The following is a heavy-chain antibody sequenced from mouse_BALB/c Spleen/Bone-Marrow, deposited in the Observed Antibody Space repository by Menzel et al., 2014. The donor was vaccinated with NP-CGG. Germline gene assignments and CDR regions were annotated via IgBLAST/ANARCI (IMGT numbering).Heavy chain of an antibody. CDR3: ARDLDY. CDR2: INPSTGYT. V-gene: IGHV1-7*01. J-gene: IGHJ2*01. Sequence: QVQLKESGAELAKPGASVKMSCKASGYTFTTYWMHWVKQRPGQGLEWIGYINPSTGYTEYNQKFKDKATLTADKSYSTAYMQLISLTFEDSAVYYCARDLDYWGQGTTLTVSS. CDR1: GYTFTTYW.